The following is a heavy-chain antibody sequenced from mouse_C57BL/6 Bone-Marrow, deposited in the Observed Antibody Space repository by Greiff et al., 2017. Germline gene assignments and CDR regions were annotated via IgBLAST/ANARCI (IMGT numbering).Heavy chain of an antibody. CDR3: TTYDDYPYYYAMDY. D-gene: IGHD2-3*01. CDR2: IDPENGDT. Sequence: VQLKQSGAELVRPGASVKLSCTASGFNIKDDYMHWVKQRPEQGLEWIGWIDPENGDTEYASKFQGKATITADTSSNTAYLQLSSLTSEDTAVYYCTTYDDYPYYYAMDYWGQGTSVTVSS. V-gene: IGHV14-4*01. J-gene: IGHJ4*01. CDR1: GFNIKDDY.